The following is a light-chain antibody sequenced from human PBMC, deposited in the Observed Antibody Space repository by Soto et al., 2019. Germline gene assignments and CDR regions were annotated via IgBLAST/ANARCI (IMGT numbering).Light chain of an antibody. CDR3: QQYNTGPPWT. Sequence: EIVMTQSPASLSVSPGERATLSCRASQSVSSNLAWYQLKPGQAPRLVIYGASTRATGIPATFSGSGSGTEFTLTISSLQSEDFAVYYCQQYNTGPPWTFGHGTKVEVK. CDR1: QSVSSN. V-gene: IGKV3-15*01. J-gene: IGKJ1*01. CDR2: GAS.